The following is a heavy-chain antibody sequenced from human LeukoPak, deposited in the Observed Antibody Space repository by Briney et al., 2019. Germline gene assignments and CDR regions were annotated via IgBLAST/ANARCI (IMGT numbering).Heavy chain of an antibody. V-gene: IGHV4-34*01. CDR2: INHSGST. Sequence: GSLRLSCAASGFTFSSYEMNWVRQAPGKGLEWIGEINHSGSTNYNPSLKSRVTISVDTSKNQFSLKLSSVTAADTAVYYCARGHVVLMVDARARGYYYMDVWGKGTTVTVSS. J-gene: IGHJ6*03. CDR1: GFTFSSYE. CDR3: ARGHVVLMVDARARGYYYMDV. D-gene: IGHD2-8*01.